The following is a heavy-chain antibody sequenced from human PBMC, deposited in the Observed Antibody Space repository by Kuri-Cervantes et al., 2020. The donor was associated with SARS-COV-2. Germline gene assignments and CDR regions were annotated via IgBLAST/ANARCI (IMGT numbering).Heavy chain of an antibody. CDR3: ARANSDARLDY. Sequence: GESLKISCAASGFTVSSNYMSWVRQAPGKGLEWVSVIYSGGSTYYADSVKGRFTISRDNSKNTLYLQMNSLRAEDTAVYYCARANSDARLDYWGQGTLVTVSS. J-gene: IGHJ4*02. CDR2: IYSGGST. CDR1: GFTVSSNY. V-gene: IGHV3-53*01. D-gene: IGHD3-16*01.